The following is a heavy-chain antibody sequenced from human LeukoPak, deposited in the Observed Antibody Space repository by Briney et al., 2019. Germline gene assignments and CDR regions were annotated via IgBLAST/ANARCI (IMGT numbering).Heavy chain of an antibody. J-gene: IGHJ6*02. CDR2: ISGSGGST. CDR1: GFTFSSYA. CDR3: AKDQSAIYDFWSGYYTYYYYGMDV. Sequence: GGSVRLSCAASGFTFSSYAMSWVRQAAGKGLEWVSAISGSGGSTYYADSVKGRFTISRDNSKNTLYLRMNSLRAEDTAVYYCAKDQSAIYDFWSGYYTYYYYGMDVWGQGTTVTVSS. D-gene: IGHD3-3*01. V-gene: IGHV3-23*01.